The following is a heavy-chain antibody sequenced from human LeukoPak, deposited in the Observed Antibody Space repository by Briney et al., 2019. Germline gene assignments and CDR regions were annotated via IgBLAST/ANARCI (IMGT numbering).Heavy chain of an antibody. CDR2: ISYDGSNK. Sequence: PGGSLRLSCAASGFTFSSYAMSWVRQAPGKGLEWVAVISYDGSNKYYADSVKGRFTISRDNSKNTLYLQMNSLRAEDTAVYYCARDGSGSFPSGNWFDPWGQGTLVTVSS. CDR3: ARDGSGSFPSGNWFDP. CDR1: GFTFSSYA. J-gene: IGHJ5*02. V-gene: IGHV3-30*03. D-gene: IGHD1-26*01.